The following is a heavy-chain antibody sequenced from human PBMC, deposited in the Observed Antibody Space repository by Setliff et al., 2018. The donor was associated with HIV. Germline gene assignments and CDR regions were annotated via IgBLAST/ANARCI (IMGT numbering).Heavy chain of an antibody. CDR2: IFHSGSA. Sequence: SETLSLTCTVAGGSITTNNWWSWVRQSPGKGLEWIGEIFHSGSANYNPSLKSRVTISVDRSKNQFSLKLTSVSAADTAMYYCARGVQLWSDYWGQGTLVTVSS. J-gene: IGHJ4*02. V-gene: IGHV4-4*02. CDR1: GGSITTNNW. D-gene: IGHD5-18*01. CDR3: ARGVQLWSDY.